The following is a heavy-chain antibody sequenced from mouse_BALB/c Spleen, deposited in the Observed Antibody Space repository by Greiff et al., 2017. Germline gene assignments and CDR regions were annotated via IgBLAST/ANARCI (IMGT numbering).Heavy chain of an antibody. J-gene: IGHJ3*01. CDR2: IYPGSGNT. CDR3: AREEFYYGSSLAWFAY. CDR1: GYTFTDYY. V-gene: IGHV1-84*01. Sequence: QVQLQQSGPELVKPGASVKISCKASGYTFTDYYINWVKQKPGQGLEWIGWIYPGSGNTKYNEKFKGKATLTSDKSSSTAYMELSSLTSEDSAVYYCAREEFYYGSSLAWFAYWGQGTLVTVSA. D-gene: IGHD1-1*01.